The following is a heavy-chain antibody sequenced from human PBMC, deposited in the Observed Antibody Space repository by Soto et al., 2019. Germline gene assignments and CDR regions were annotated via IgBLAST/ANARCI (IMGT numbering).Heavy chain of an antibody. D-gene: IGHD2-15*01. Sequence: QVQLQESGPGLVKPSQTLSLTCTVSGGSISSGGYYWSWIRQHPGKGLEWIGYIYYSGSTYYNPSLKSRVTISVDTSKNQFSLKLSSVTAADTAVYYCARRCSGGSCYGRFDPWGQGTLVTVSS. CDR1: GGSISSGGYY. CDR2: IYYSGST. CDR3: ARRCSGGSCYGRFDP. J-gene: IGHJ5*02. V-gene: IGHV4-31*03.